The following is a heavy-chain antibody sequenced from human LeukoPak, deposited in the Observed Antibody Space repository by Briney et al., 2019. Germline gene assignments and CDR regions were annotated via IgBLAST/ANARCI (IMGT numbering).Heavy chain of an antibody. Sequence: GGSLRLYCTASGFTFSTFAMTWVRQAPGKGLEWVSSITGTHYTTYNTDSVKGRFTISRDNSKNTLYLQMNSLRADDTAVYYCTKDPTGDYVGAFDPWGQGTLVTVYS. CDR2: ITGTHYTT. D-gene: IGHD4-17*01. V-gene: IGHV3-23*01. CDR1: GFTFSTFA. CDR3: TKDPTGDYVGAFDP. J-gene: IGHJ5*02.